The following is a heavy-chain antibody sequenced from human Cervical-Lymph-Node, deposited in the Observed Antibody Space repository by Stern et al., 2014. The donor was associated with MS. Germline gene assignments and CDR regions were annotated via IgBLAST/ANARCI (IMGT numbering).Heavy chain of an antibody. CDR1: GFTFSSYG. CDR3: ARGGFWSGYYRGWFDP. J-gene: IGHJ5*02. Sequence: VQLVESGGGVVQPGRSLRLSCAASGFTFSSYGMHWVRQAPGKGLEWVAVIWYDGSNKYYADSVKGRFTISRDNSKNTLYLQMNSLRAEDTAVYYCARGGFWSGYYRGWFDPWGQGTLVTVSS. D-gene: IGHD3-3*01. CDR2: IWYDGSNK. V-gene: IGHV3-33*01.